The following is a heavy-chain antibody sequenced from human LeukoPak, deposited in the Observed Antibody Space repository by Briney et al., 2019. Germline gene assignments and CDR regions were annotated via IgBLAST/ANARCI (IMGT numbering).Heavy chain of an antibody. V-gene: IGHV3-73*01. J-gene: IGHJ6*03. CDR2: IRSKANSYAT. CDR3: TREVDTAMVTHYYYYYYMDV. CDR1: GFTFSGSA. Sequence: PGGSLRLSCAASGFTFSGSAMHWVRQASGKGLEWVGRIRSKANSYATAYAASVKGRFTISRDDSKNTAYLQMNSLKTEDTAVYYCTREVDTAMVTHYYYYYYMDVWGKGTTVTVSS. D-gene: IGHD5-18*01.